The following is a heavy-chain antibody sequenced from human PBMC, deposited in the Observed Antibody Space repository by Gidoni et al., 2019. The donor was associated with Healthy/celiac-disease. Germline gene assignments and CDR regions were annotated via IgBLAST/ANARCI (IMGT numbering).Heavy chain of an antibody. D-gene: IGHD3-10*01. CDR2: INHSGST. CDR3: ARYRTMVRDPRRYYGMDV. J-gene: IGHJ6*02. Sequence: WIGEINHSGSTNYNPSLKSRVTISVDTSKNQFSLKLSSVTAADTAVYYCARYRTMVRDPRRYYGMDVWGQGTTVTVSS. V-gene: IGHV4-34*01.